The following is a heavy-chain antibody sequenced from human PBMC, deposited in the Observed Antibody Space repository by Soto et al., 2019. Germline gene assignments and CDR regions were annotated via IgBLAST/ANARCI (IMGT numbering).Heavy chain of an antibody. CDR1: GFTFSSYA. J-gene: IGHJ5*02. D-gene: IGHD4-17*01. CDR2: ISYDGSNK. V-gene: IGHV3-30-3*01. Sequence: QVQLVESGGGVVQPGRSLRLSCAASGFTFSSYAMHWVRQAPGKGLEWVAVISYDGSNKYYADSVEGRFTISRDNSKNTLYLQMNSLRAEDTAVYYCARDRHDYGGIIALWGQGTLVTVSS. CDR3: ARDRHDYGGIIAL.